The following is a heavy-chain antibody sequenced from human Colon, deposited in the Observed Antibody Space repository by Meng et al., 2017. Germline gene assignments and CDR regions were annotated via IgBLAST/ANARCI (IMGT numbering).Heavy chain of an antibody. CDR1: GGSITSSDW. D-gene: IGHD6-19*01. J-gene: IGHJ5*02. CDR3: ARGVVVAGTRNWLDP. V-gene: IGHV4-4*02. Sequence: QVQVEEPGPGPVKPLGTLSLTCTVSGGSITSSDWWNWVRQTPGKGLEWIGETYQNGRPNYNPSLKSRVTISVDKSKNQFSLNMTSVTAADTAVYYCARGVVVAGTRNWLDPWGQGILVTVSS. CDR2: TYQNGRP.